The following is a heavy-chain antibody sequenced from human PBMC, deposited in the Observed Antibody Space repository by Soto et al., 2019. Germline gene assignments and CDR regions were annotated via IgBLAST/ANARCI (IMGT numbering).Heavy chain of an antibody. V-gene: IGHV3-23*01. D-gene: IGHD3-3*01. Sequence: GGSLRLSCAASGFTFSSYAISWVRQAPGKGLEWVSAISGSGGSTYYADSVKGRFTISRDNSKNTLYLQMNSLRAEDTAVYYCAKPFTIFGVVIIVFDYWGQGTLVTVSS. CDR3: AKPFTIFGVVIIVFDY. CDR1: GFTFSSYA. J-gene: IGHJ4*02. CDR2: ISGSGGST.